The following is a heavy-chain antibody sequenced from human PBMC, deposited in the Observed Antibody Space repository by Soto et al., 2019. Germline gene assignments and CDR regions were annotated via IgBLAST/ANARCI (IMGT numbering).Heavy chain of an antibody. CDR1: GGSISSYY. CDR3: ARDCSSGWYGY. D-gene: IGHD6-19*01. J-gene: IGHJ4*02. CDR2: IYYSGST. Sequence: SETLSLTCTVAGGSISSYYWSWIRQPPGKGLEWIGYIYYSGSTNYNPSLKSRVTISVDTSKNQFSLKLSSVTAADTAVYYCARDCSSGWYGYWGQGTLVTVSS. V-gene: IGHV4-59*01.